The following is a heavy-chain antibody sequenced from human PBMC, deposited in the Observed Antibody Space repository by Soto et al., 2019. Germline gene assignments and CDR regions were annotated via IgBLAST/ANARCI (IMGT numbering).Heavy chain of an antibody. CDR1: GGSISSGGYY. Sequence: QVQLQESGPGLVKPSQTLSLTCTVSGGSISSGGYYWSWIRQHPGKGLEWIGYIYYSGSTYYNPSLKSRVTISVDTSKNQFSLKLSSVTATDTAVYYCAREDYGDKEGAFDIWGQGTMVTVSS. D-gene: IGHD4-17*01. J-gene: IGHJ3*02. CDR3: AREDYGDKEGAFDI. CDR2: IYYSGST. V-gene: IGHV4-31*03.